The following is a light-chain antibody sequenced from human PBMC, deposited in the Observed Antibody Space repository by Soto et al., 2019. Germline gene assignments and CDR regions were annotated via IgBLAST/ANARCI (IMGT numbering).Light chain of an antibody. CDR2: GNN. Sequence: QAVVTQPPSVSGAPGQRVTISCTGSSSNIGAGYDVHWYQQLPGIAPKLLIYGNNNRPSGVPDRFSGSKSGTSASLTIAGLQAEDEADYYCQSYDSSRSISEVFGGGTKLTVL. J-gene: IGLJ2*01. V-gene: IGLV1-40*01. CDR3: QSYDSSRSISEV. CDR1: SSNIGAGYD.